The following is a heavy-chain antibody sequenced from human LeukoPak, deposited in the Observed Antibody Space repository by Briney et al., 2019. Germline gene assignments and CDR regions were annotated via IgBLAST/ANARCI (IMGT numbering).Heavy chain of an antibody. CDR3: AATPVYSSSWLNYFDY. J-gene: IGHJ4*02. D-gene: IGHD6-13*01. CDR1: GGSISSYD. Sequence: SETLSLTCTVSGGSISSYDWSWIRQPAGKGLEWIGRIYTSGSTNYNPSLKSRVTMSVDTSKNQFSLKLSSVTAADTAVYYCAATPVYSSSWLNYFDYWGQGTLVTVSS. CDR2: IYTSGST. V-gene: IGHV4-4*07.